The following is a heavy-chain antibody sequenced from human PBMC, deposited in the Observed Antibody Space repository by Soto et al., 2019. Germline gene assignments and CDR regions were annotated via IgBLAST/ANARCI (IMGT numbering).Heavy chain of an antibody. D-gene: IGHD5-18*01. CDR2: IYYSGMT. CDR3: ARDSSGPGYSYGKFDY. CDR1: GVSVSTGGYF. J-gene: IGHJ4*02. Sequence: SETLSLTCTVSGVSVSTGGYFWTWIRQHPGKGLEWIGNIYYSGMTYYNPSLRGRVSMSLDPSESQFSLKLNSVTAADTAVYYCARDSSGPGYSYGKFDYWGQGALVTVSS. V-gene: IGHV4-31*03.